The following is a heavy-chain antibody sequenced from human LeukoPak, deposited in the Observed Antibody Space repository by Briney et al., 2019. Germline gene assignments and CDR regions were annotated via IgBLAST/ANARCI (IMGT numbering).Heavy chain of an antibody. CDR1: GGSFSGYY. D-gene: IGHD2-15*01. CDR2: IYYSGST. V-gene: IGHV4-59*08. Sequence: SETLSLTCAVYGGSFSGYYWSWIRQPPGKGLEWIGYIYYSGSTNYNPSLKSRVTISVDTSKNQFSLKLSSVTAADTAVYYCAGGYCSGGSCHMYFDYWGQGTLVTVSS. CDR3: AGGYCSGGSCHMYFDY. J-gene: IGHJ4*02.